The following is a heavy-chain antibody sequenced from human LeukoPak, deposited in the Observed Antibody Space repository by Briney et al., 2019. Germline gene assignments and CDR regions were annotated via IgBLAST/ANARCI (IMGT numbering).Heavy chain of an antibody. D-gene: IGHD2-2*01. CDR3: ARERCTSSSWYVYY. Sequence: GGSLRLSCAASGFTFSSYGMHWVRQAPGKGLEWVAVIWYDGSNKYYAHSVKGRFTISRDNSKNTLYLQMNRLRAEDTAVYFCARERCTSSSWYVYYWGQGTLVTVSS. CDR2: IWYDGSNK. CDR1: GFTFSSYG. J-gene: IGHJ4*02. V-gene: IGHV3-33*08.